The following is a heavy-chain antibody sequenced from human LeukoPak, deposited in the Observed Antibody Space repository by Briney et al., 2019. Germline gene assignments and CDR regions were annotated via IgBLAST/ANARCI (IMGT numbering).Heavy chain of an antibody. CDR1: GGSISSYY. D-gene: IGHD2-8*01. J-gene: IGHJ3*02. V-gene: IGHV4-59*01. Sequence: SETLSLTCTVSGGSISSYYWTWVRHPPGKGLEWIGFIYYSGTSNYNPSLNSRVNMSIDTSKKQFSLKLSSVTAADTAAYFCARAKFTNYALDIWGQGTMVTVSS. CDR2: IYYSGTS. CDR3: ARAKFTNYALDI.